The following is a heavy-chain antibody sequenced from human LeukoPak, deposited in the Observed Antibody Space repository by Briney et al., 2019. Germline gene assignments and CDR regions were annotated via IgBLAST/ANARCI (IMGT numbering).Heavy chain of an antibody. CDR2: INPSAGST. V-gene: IGHV1-46*01. J-gene: IGHJ6*02. CDR3: ATGGGIVVVPAAMAPYYYYGMDV. CDR1: GYTFTSYY. Sequence: ASVKVSCKASGYTFTSYYMHWVRRAPGQGLDWVGIINPSAGSTTYAQKFQGRVTMTEDTSTDTAYMELSSLRSEDTAVYYCATGGGIVVVPAAMAPYYYYGMDVWGQGTTVTVSS. D-gene: IGHD2-2*01.